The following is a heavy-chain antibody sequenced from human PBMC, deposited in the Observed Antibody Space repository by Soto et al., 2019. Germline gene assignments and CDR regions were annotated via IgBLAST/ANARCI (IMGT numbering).Heavy chain of an antibody. CDR2: IYHSGST. CDR3: ARRGDYDILTGYYGWFDP. V-gene: IGHV4-4*02. Sequence: PSETLSLTCAVSGGSISSSNWWSWVRQPPGKGLEWIGEIYHSGSTNYNPSLKSRVTISVDKSKNQFSLKLSSVTAADTAVYYCARRGDYDILTGYYGWFDPWGQGALVTVSS. CDR1: GGSISSSNW. J-gene: IGHJ5*02. D-gene: IGHD3-9*01.